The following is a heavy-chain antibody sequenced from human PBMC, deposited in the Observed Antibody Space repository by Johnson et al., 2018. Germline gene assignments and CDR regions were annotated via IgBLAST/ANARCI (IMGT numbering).Heavy chain of an antibody. CDR2: ISYDGSNK. V-gene: IGHV3-30*18. Sequence: QVQLVESGGGVVQPGRSLRLSCAASGFTFSSYGMHWVRQAPGKGLEWVAVISYDGSNKYYADSVKGRFTISRDNSKNTRYLQMNSLRAEDTAVYYWAKALDCWSGYYLPYYYYYMDVWGKGTTVTVSS. CDR3: AKALDCWSGYYLPYYYYYMDV. J-gene: IGHJ6*03. D-gene: IGHD3-3*01. CDR1: GFTFSSYG.